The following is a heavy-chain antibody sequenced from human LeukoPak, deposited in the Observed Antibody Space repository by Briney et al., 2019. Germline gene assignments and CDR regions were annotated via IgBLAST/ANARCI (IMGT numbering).Heavy chain of an antibody. J-gene: IGHJ4*02. CDR2: IHPGDSAT. V-gene: IGHV5-51*01. CDR3: ASTRSWHIYGYGY. D-gene: IGHD5-18*01. Sequence: LKISCKASGYSFIGYSIGWVGQMPGKGLEWMGIIHPGDSATRYSPSFEGQVTISADKSISIAYLQWSSLKASDTAMYYCASTRSWHIYGYGYWGKGTLVT. CDR1: GYSFIGYS.